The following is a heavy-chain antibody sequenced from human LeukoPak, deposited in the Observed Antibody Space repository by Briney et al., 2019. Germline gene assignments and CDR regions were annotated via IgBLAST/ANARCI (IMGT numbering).Heavy chain of an antibody. CDR1: GGSFSGYY. Sequence: SSETLSLTCAVYGGSFSGYYWSWIRQPPGKGLEWIGEINHSGSTNYNPSLKSRVTISVDTSKNQFSLKLSSVTAADTAVYYCARSSGSYYGFDPWGQGTLVTVSS. J-gene: IGHJ5*02. CDR3: ARSSGSYYGFDP. V-gene: IGHV4-34*01. D-gene: IGHD1-26*01. CDR2: INHSGST.